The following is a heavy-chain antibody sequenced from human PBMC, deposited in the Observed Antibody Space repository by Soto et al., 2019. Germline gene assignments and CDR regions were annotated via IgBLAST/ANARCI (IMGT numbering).Heavy chain of an antibody. CDR1: GGSISSSSYY. D-gene: IGHD3-9*01. CDR3: ASRPTYYDILFPDY. J-gene: IGHJ4*02. CDR2: IYYSGST. V-gene: IGHV4-39*01. Sequence: SETLSLTCTVSGGSISSSSYYWGWIRQPPGKGLEWIGSIYYSGSTYYNPSLKSRVTISVDTSKNQFSLKLSSVTAADTAVYYCASRPTYYDILFPDYWGQGTLVTVSS.